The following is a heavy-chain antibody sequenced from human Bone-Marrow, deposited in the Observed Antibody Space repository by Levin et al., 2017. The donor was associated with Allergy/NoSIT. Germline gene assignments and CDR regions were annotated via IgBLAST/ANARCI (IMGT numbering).Heavy chain of an antibody. V-gene: IGHV3-11*01. CDR1: GFTFSDYY. CDR2: ISSSGSTI. Sequence: GGSLRLSCAASGFTFSDYYMSWIRQAPGKGLEWVSYISSSGSTIYYADSVKGRFTISRDNAKNSLYLQMNSLRAEDTAVYYCARQSWGYDPAVGVGYWYYGMDVWGQGTTVTVSS. D-gene: IGHD5-12*01. CDR3: ARQSWGYDPAVGVGYWYYGMDV. J-gene: IGHJ6*02.